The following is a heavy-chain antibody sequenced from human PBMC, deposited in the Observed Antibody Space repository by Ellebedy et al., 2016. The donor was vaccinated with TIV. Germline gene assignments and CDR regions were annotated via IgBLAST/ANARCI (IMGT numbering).Heavy chain of an antibody. CDR3: ASKAAAFYFKS. CDR1: GFTFSHYG. Sequence: GESLKISCAASGFTFSHYGMHWVRQAPGNGLEWLAFIEIDGSTKYNADSVRGRFTISRDNSKNTLYLQMNSLRAEDTAVFYCASKAAAFYFKSWGQGALVTVSS. D-gene: IGHD2-2*01. V-gene: IGHV3-30*02. CDR2: IEIDGSTK. J-gene: IGHJ4*02.